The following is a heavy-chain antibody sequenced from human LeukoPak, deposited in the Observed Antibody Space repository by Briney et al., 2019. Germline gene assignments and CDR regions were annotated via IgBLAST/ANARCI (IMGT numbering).Heavy chain of an antibody. CDR1: GFTFSSYS. J-gene: IGHJ4*02. V-gene: IGHV3-21*01. CDR3: ASVAKAVAGTLDY. Sequence: PGGPLRLSCAASGFTFSSYSMNWVRQAPGKGLEWVSSISSSSSYIYYADSVKGRFTISRDNAKNSLYLQMNSLRAEDTAVYYCASVAKAVAGTLDYWGQGTLVTVSS. D-gene: IGHD6-19*01. CDR2: ISSSSSYI.